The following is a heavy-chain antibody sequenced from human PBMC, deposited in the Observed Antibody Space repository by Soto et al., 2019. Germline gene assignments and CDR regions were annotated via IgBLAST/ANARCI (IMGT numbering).Heavy chain of an antibody. CDR1: GFAFSTYG. D-gene: IGHD6-19*01. Sequence: GGSLRLSCSASGFAFSTYGMTWVRQAPGKGLEWVSVISGSGGSTYYADSVKGRFTISRDNSKNTLYLQMNSLRAEDTAVYYCAKDHGSGSYYYYGMDVWGQGTTVTVSS. CDR3: AKDHGSGSYYYYGMDV. CDR2: ISGSGGST. V-gene: IGHV3-23*01. J-gene: IGHJ6*02.